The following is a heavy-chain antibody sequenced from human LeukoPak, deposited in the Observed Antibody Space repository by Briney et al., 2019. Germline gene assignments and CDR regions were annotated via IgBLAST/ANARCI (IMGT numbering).Heavy chain of an antibody. CDR3: ARVVRQTRRLDY. V-gene: IGHV4-30-4*01. J-gene: IGHJ4*02. CDR1: GGSISSGDYY. Sequence: SETLSLNCTVSGGSISSGDYYWSWIRQPPGKGLEWIGYIYYSGSTYYNPSLKSRVTISVDTSKNQFSLKLSSVTAADTAVYYCARVVRQTRRLDYWGQGTLVTVSS. CDR2: IYYSGST.